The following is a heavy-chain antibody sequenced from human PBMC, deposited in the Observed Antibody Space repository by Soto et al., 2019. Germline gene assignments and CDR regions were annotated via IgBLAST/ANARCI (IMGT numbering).Heavy chain of an antibody. CDR2: IWYDGSNK. Sequence: QVQLVESGGGVVQPGRSLRLSCAASGFTFSSYGMHWVRQAPGKGLEWVAVIWYDGSNKYYADSVKGRFTISRDNSKNTLYLQKNSLRAEDTAVYYCARDGGYCSGGSCYENAFDIWGQGTMVTVSS. CDR3: ARDGGYCSGGSCYENAFDI. D-gene: IGHD2-15*01. J-gene: IGHJ3*02. V-gene: IGHV3-33*01. CDR1: GFTFSSYG.